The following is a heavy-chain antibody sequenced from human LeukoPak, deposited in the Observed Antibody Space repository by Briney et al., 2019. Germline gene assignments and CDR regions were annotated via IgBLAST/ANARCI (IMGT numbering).Heavy chain of an antibody. CDR2: IDPNTGGT. CDR1: GYTFTDYY. J-gene: IGHJ5*02. Sequence: GASVTVSCKASGYTFTDYYMHWVRLAPGQGLEWMGWIDPNTGGTNYAQQFQGRVTMTGDTSISTAYMELSRLRSDDAAVYYCAKVPDMLRGVNWFDPWGRGTLVTVSS. D-gene: IGHD3-10*01. CDR3: AKVPDMLRGVNWFDP. V-gene: IGHV1-2*02.